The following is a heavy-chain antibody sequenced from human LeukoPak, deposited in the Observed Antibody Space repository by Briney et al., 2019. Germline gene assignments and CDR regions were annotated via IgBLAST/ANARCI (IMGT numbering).Heavy chain of an antibody. Sequence: PGGSLRLSCAASGFTFSSYSMNWVRQAPGKGLEWVSSISSSSSYIYYADSVKGRFTISRDNAKNSLYLQMNSLRAEDTAVYYCARDPTDYYYYYGMDVWGQGTTVTVSS. CDR1: GFTFSSYS. CDR3: ARDPTDYYYYYGMDV. J-gene: IGHJ6*02. V-gene: IGHV3-21*01. CDR2: ISSSSSYI.